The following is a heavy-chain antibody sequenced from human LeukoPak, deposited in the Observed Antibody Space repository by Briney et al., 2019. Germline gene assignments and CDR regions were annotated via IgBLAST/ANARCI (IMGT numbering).Heavy chain of an antibody. D-gene: IGHD3-10*01. V-gene: IGHV5-51*01. CDR2: IYPGDSDT. CDR3: ARSGITMVRGVIISEYNWFDP. J-gene: IGHJ5*02. CDR1: GYNFTIYW. Sequence: GVPLQISCQGSGYNFTIYWIGWVRPMPGKGLEWMGIIYPGDSDTRNSPSLQGQVTISADKSISTAYLQWSSLKASDTAMYYCARSGITMVRGVIISEYNWFDPWGQGTLVTVSS.